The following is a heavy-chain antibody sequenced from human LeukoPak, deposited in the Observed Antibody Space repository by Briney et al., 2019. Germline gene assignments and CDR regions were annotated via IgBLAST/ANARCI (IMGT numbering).Heavy chain of an antibody. D-gene: IGHD3-10*01. J-gene: IGHJ4*02. CDR3: ARDTGDYFGSGSYYPD. CDR1: GYTFAAYY. CDR2: VDPNSDGT. Sequence: ASVKVSCKASGYTFAAYYIHWVRQAPGQGLEWMGWVDPNSDGTSYAQKFQGRVTMTRDTSINTAYMELSSLRSGDTAMYYCARDTGDYFGSGSYYPDWGQGTLVTVSS. V-gene: IGHV1-2*02.